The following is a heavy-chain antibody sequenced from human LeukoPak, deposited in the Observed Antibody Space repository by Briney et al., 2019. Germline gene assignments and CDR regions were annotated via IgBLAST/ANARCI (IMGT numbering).Heavy chain of an antibody. J-gene: IGHJ4*02. V-gene: IGHV4-59*01. CDR3: ARVECGSASCCFDY. CDR2: IYYSGNT. CDR1: GGSISSYY. D-gene: IGHD2-2*01. Sequence: PSETLSLTCTVSGGSISSYYWSWIRQPPGKGLEWIGYIYYSGNTNYNPTLKSRVTISVGTSKNQFSLKLTSVTAADTAVYYCARVECGSASCCFDYWGQGTLVTVSS.